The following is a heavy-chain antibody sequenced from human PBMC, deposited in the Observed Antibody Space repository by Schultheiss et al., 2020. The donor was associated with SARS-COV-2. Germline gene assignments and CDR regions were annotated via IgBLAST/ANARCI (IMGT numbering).Heavy chain of an antibody. CDR1: GFTFSSYV. J-gene: IGHJ3*02. D-gene: IGHD3-22*01. V-gene: IGHV3-23*01. CDR2: ISGSGGST. CDR3: AKADSMIVVVIRTDAFDI. Sequence: GESLKISCAASGFTFSSYVMSWVRQAPGKGLEWVSAISGSGGSTYYADSVKGRFTISRDNSKNTLYLQMNSLRAEDTAVYYCAKADSMIVVVIRTDAFDIWGQGTMVTVSS.